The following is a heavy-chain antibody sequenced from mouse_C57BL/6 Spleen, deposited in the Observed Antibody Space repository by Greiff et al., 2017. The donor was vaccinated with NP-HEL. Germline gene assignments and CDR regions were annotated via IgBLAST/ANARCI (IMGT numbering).Heavy chain of an antibody. Sequence: DVKLVESGGGLVQPKGSLKLSCAASGFSFNTYAMNWVRQAPGKGLEWVARIRSKSNNYATYYADSVKDRFTISRDDSESMLYLQMNNLKTEDTAMYYCVRHGDYYGSSFDYWGQGTTLTVSS. V-gene: IGHV10-1*01. J-gene: IGHJ2*01. CDR1: GFSFNTYA. D-gene: IGHD1-1*01. CDR3: VRHGDYYGSSFDY. CDR2: IRSKSNNYAT.